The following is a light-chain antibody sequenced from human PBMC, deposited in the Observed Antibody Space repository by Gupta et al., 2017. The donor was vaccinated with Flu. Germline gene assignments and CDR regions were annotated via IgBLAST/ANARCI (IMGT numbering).Light chain of an antibody. Sequence: GERATLTCRASQSISSNLAWYQQKPGQAPRLLIYGAFSRATGIPARFSGSGSGTEFTLTINGLQSEDFAVYFSQQYNNWPQTFGQGTKVEIK. CDR1: QSISSN. CDR2: GAF. CDR3: QQYNNWPQT. J-gene: IGKJ1*01. V-gene: IGKV3-15*01.